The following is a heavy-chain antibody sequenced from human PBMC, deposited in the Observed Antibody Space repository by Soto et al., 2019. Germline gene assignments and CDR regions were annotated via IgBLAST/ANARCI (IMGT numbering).Heavy chain of an antibody. Sequence: ASVKVSCKASGYTFTSYGISWVRQAPGQGLEWMGWISAYNGNTNYAQKLQGRVTMTTDTSTSTAYMELSSLRSEDTAVYYCATAVWGTTVTCFDYWGQGTLVTVSS. CDR1: GYTFTSYG. D-gene: IGHD4-17*01. J-gene: IGHJ4*02. V-gene: IGHV1-18*01. CDR2: ISAYNGNT. CDR3: ATAVWGTTVTCFDY.